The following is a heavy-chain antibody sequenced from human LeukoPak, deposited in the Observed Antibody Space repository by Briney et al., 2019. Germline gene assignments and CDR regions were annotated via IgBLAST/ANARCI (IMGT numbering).Heavy chain of an antibody. J-gene: IGHJ6*03. CDR1: GFTFSSYG. D-gene: IGHD6-13*01. CDR2: IKQDGSEK. Sequence: GGSLRLSCAASGFTFSSYGMSWVRQAPGRGREGGANIKQDGSEKYYVDSVKGRFTISRDNAKNSLYLQMNSLRAEDTAVYYCARDLYSSPRPNYYYYYMDVWGKGTTVTVSS. V-gene: IGHV3-7*01. CDR3: ARDLYSSPRPNYYYYYMDV.